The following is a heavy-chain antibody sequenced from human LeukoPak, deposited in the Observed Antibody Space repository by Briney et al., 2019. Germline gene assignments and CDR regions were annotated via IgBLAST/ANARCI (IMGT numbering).Heavy chain of an antibody. J-gene: IGHJ4*02. Sequence: GASVKVSCKASGYTFTGYYMHWVRQAPGQGLEWMGWINPNSGGTNYAQKVQGRVTMTRDTSISTAYMELSRLRSDDTAVYYCAKDQEDAVAGIDYWGQGTLVTVSS. V-gene: IGHV1-2*02. CDR1: GYTFTGYY. CDR2: INPNSGGT. D-gene: IGHD6-19*01. CDR3: AKDQEDAVAGIDY.